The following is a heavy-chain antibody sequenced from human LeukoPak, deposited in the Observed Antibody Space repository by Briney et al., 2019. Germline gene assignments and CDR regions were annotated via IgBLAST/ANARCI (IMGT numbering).Heavy chain of an antibody. J-gene: IGHJ5*02. Sequence: GGSLRLSCAASGFTFSTYSMNWVRQAPGKGLKWVSSISSSTSYIYYADSVKGRFTISRDNAKNTLYLQMNSLRAEDTAVYYCAKDRGVTIFGVDEVPWFDPWGQGTLVTVSS. D-gene: IGHD3-3*01. CDR2: ISSSTSYI. CDR3: AKDRGVTIFGVDEVPWFDP. V-gene: IGHV3-21*04. CDR1: GFTFSTYS.